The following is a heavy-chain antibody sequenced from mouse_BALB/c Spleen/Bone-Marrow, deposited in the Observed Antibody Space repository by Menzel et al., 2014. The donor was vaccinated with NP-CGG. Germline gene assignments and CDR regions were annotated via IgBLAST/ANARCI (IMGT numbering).Heavy chain of an antibody. D-gene: IGHD4-1*01. CDR1: GYTFTSSW. V-gene: IGHV1S130*01. J-gene: IGHJ2*01. CDR2: IHPNSGNT. Sequence: VQLQQSGSVLVRPGASVKLSCKASGYTFTSSWMHWAKQRPGQGLEWIGEIHPNSGNTNYNEKFKGKATLTVDTSSSTAYVDLLTLASDAVSVCYSARELGRGWYFDYWGQGTTLTVSS. CDR3: ARELGRGWYFDY.